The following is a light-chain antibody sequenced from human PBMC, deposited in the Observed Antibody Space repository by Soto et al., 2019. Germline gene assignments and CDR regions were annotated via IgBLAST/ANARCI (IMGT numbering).Light chain of an antibody. CDR2: LNSDGSH. V-gene: IGLV4-69*01. CDR3: QTWSTDIRV. CDR1: SGHNSYA. Sequence: QSVLTQPPSASASLGASVKLTCTLSSGHNSYAIAWHQQQPEKGPRYLMKLNSDGSHSKGDGIPDRFSGSSSGAERYLTISSLQSEDEADYCCQTWSTDIRVFGGGTQLTVL. J-gene: IGLJ3*02.